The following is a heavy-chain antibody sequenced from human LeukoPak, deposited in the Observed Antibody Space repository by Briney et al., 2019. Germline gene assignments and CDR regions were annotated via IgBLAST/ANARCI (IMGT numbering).Heavy chain of an antibody. CDR1: GGSISSGGYY. Sequence: SETLSLTCTVSGGSISSGGYYWSWIRQHPGKGLEWIGYIYYSGSTYYNPSLKSRVTISVDTSKNQFSLKLSSVTAADTAVYYCAGTSYSSGWPNWFDPWGQGTLVTVSS. D-gene: IGHD6-19*01. V-gene: IGHV4-31*03. J-gene: IGHJ5*02. CDR3: AGTSYSSGWPNWFDP. CDR2: IYYSGST.